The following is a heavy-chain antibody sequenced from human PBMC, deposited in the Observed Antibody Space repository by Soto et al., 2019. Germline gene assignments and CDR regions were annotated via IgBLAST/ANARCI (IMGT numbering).Heavy chain of an antibody. CDR2: INTGNGNT. J-gene: IGHJ4*02. Sequence: ASVKVSCKASGYTFNIHAIHWVRQAPGQRLEWMGWINTGNGNTKYSQNFQGRFTITRDTSASTAYIELSSLRSEDTALYFCARRWGRNFDFWGQGTLVTVSS. V-gene: IGHV1-3*04. CDR1: GYTFNIHA. CDR3: ARRWGRNFDF. D-gene: IGHD7-27*01.